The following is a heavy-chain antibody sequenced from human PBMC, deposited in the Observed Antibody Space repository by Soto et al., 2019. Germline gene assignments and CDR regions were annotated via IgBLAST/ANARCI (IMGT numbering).Heavy chain of an antibody. J-gene: IGHJ3*02. CDR1: GGTFSSYA. CDR2: IIPIFGTA. CDR3: AMRKLVEMATMLEAFDI. V-gene: IGHV1-69*13. D-gene: IGHD5-12*01. Sequence: SVKVSCKASGGTFSSYAISWVRQAPGQGLEWMGGIIPIFGTANYAQKFQGRVTITADESTSTAYMELSSLRSEDTAVYYCAMRKLVEMATMLEAFDIWGQGTMVTVSS.